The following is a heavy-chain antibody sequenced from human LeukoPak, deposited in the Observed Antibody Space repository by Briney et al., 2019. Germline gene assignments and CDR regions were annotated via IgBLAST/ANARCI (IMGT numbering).Heavy chain of an antibody. J-gene: IGHJ4*02. V-gene: IGHV1-8*01. CDR3: ARGNYYDSSGYYYHPFDY. CDR1: GYTFTSYD. Sequence: ASVKVSRKASGYTFTSYDINWVRQATGQGLEWMGWMNPNSGNTGYAQKFQGRVTMTRNTSISTAYMELSSLRSEGTAVYYCARGNYYDSSGYYYHPFDYWGQGTLVTVSS. CDR2: MNPNSGNT. D-gene: IGHD3-22*01.